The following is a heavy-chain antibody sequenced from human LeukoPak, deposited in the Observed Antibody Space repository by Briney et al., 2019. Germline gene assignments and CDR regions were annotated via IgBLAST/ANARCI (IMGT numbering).Heavy chain of an antibody. V-gene: IGHV3-53*01. J-gene: IGHJ4*01. Sequence: GRSLRLSRAASGFLVSSDYMSWVRQAPGKGLEWVSIIYSDGSTYYADSVRGRFTISRDNSKSTLYLQMNSLKAEDTAVYYCATLKSGDYWGQGTLVTVSS. CDR2: IYSDGST. CDR1: GFLVSSDY. CDR3: ATLKSGDY.